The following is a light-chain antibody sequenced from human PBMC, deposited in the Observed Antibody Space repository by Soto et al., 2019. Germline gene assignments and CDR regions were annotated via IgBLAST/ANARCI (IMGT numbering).Light chain of an antibody. CDR1: QSISSW. J-gene: IGKJ1*01. V-gene: IGKV1-5*03. CDR2: KAS. CDR3: QQYNSLWT. Sequence: DIQMTQSPSTLSASVGDRVTITGRASQSISSWLAWYQQKPGKAPKLLIYKASSLESGVPSRFSGSGSGTDFTLTISSMQPDDFATYYCQQYNSLWTFGQGTKVEIK.